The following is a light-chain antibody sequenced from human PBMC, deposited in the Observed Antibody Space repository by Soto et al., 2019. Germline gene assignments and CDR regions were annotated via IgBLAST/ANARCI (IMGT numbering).Light chain of an antibody. J-gene: IGKJ2*01. CDR1: QSVSSSY. V-gene: IGKV3-20*01. CDR2: GAS. CDR3: QQYGSSGYT. Sequence: EIVLTKSPGTLSLSPGERATLSGRASQSVSSSYLAWYQQKPGQAPRLLIYGASSRATGIPDRFSGSGSGTDFALTINRLEPEDFAVYYCQQYGSSGYTFGQGTKLEIK.